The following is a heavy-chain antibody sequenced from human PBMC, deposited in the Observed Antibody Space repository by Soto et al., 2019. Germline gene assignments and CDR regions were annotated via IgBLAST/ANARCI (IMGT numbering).Heavy chain of an antibody. CDR1: GFTFSSCS. CDR3: ARPEYSSSSYGMDV. Sequence: PGGSLRLSCAASGFTFSSCSMNWVRQAPGKGLEWVSYISSSSSTIYYADSVKGRFTISRDNAKNSLYLQMNSLRDEDTAVYYCARPEYSSSSYGMDVWGQGTTVTVS. CDR2: ISSSSSTI. V-gene: IGHV3-48*02. J-gene: IGHJ6*02. D-gene: IGHD6-6*01.